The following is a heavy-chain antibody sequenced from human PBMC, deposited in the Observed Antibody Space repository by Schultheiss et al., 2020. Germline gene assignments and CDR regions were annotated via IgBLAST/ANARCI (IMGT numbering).Heavy chain of an antibody. D-gene: IGHD2-15*01. V-gene: IGHV3-30*04. CDR3: ARVIGYCSGGSCSYYYFYGMDV. CDR2: MSYDGRNK. J-gene: IGHJ6*02. CDR1: GFTFSTYA. Sequence: GESLKISCAASGFTFSTYAMHWVRQAPGKGLEWVAVMSYDGRNKYYTDSVKGRFTISRDNSKNTLYLHMNSLRAEDTAVYYCARVIGYCSGGSCSYYYFYGMDVWGQGTTVTVSS.